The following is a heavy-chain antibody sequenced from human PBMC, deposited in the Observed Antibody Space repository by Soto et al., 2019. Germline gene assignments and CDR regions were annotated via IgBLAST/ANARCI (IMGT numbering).Heavy chain of an antibody. CDR1: GYTFTSYG. V-gene: IGHV1-18*01. Sequence: RASVKVSCKASGYTFTSYGISWVRQAPGQGLEWMGWISAYNGNTNYAQKLQGRVTMTTDTSTSTAYMELRSLRSDDTAVYYCARAIAAAGTHRAFDIWGQGTMVTVSS. CDR3: ARAIAAAGTHRAFDI. CDR2: ISAYNGNT. D-gene: IGHD6-13*01. J-gene: IGHJ3*02.